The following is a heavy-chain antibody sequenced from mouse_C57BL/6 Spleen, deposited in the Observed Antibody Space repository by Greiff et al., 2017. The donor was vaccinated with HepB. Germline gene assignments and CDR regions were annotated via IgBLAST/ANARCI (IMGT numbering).Heavy chain of an antibody. J-gene: IGHJ2*01. Sequence: VQLQQPGAELVKPGASVKLSCKASGYTFTSYWMHWVKQRPGQGLEWIGMIHPNSGSTNYNEKFKSKATLTVDKSSSTAYMQLSSLTSEDSAVYYGAREEATVVATGFDYWGQGTTLTVSS. CDR1: GYTFTSYW. CDR2: IHPNSGST. V-gene: IGHV1-64*01. CDR3: AREEATVVATGFDY. D-gene: IGHD1-1*01.